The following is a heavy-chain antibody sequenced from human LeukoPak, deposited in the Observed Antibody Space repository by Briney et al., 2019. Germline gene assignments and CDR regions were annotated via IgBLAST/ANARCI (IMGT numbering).Heavy chain of an antibody. J-gene: IGHJ4*02. CDR1: GFTFSTYG. D-gene: IGHD3-22*01. Sequence: GGSLRLSCAASGFTFSTYGMHWVRQAPGKGLQWVSSIWYDGTNRDYADSVKGRFTISRDNSKNTLHLQMNSLRAEDTAVYYCAEYYYYDSSGYQQYYFDYWGQGTLVTVSS. CDR2: IWYDGTNR. CDR3: AEYYYYDSSGYQQYYFDY. V-gene: IGHV3-33*06.